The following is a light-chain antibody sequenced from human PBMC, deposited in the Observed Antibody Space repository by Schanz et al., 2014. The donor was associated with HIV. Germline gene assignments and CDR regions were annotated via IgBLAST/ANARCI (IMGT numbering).Light chain of an antibody. Sequence: QSALTQPPSASGSPGQSVAISCTGTSSDVGIYNLVSWYQQHPGKAPKLMIYDVNKRPSAVPDRFSGSKSGNTASLTVSGLQAEDEADYYCSSYGGNYNLLFGGGTKLTVL. V-gene: IGLV2-8*01. CDR3: SSYGGNYNLL. CDR2: DVN. J-gene: IGLJ2*01. CDR1: SSDVGIYNL.